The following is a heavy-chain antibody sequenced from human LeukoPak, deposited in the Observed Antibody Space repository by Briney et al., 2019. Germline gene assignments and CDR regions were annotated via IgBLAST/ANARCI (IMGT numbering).Heavy chain of an antibody. Sequence: PSETLSLTCTVSGGSISSSSYYWGWIRQPPGKGLEWIGSIYYSGSTYYNPSLKSRVTISVDTSKNQFSLKLSSVTAADTAVYYCASGHRDYSGDWFDPWGRGTLVTVSS. CDR3: ASGHRDYSGDWFDP. D-gene: IGHD4-11*01. CDR2: IYYSGST. CDR1: GGSISSSSYY. J-gene: IGHJ5*02. V-gene: IGHV4-39*01.